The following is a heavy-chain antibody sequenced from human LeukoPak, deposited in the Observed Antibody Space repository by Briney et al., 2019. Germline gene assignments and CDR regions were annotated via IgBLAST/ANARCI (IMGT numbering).Heavy chain of an antibody. V-gene: IGHV3-23*01. Sequence: GGSLRLSCAASGFTFNDFAMTWVRQAPGKGLEWVSSIGDAGTYYADSAKGRFTISRDNSKNMLYLQLNSLRAGDTAMYYCAKNLGPFDVRGQGTMVTVSS. D-gene: IGHD3-16*01. CDR3: AKNLGPFDV. J-gene: IGHJ3*01. CDR2: IGDAGT. CDR1: GFTFNDFA.